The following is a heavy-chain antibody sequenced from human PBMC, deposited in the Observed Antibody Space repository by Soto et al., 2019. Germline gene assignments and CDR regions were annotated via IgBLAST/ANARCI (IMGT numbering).Heavy chain of an antibody. D-gene: IGHD3-10*01. V-gene: IGHV3-23*01. CDR1: GFTFSTIA. CDR2: ISFSGDGT. Sequence: EVRLLESGGGLVQPGGSLRLSCAATGFTFSTIAMTWVRQVPGKGLEWVSAISFSGDGTYYADSVKGRFTISRDNSNNILYLHMNSLRAGDTAVYYCTKGSAVPPGFDYSGQGTLVAVSS. CDR3: TKGSAVPPGFDY. J-gene: IGHJ4*02.